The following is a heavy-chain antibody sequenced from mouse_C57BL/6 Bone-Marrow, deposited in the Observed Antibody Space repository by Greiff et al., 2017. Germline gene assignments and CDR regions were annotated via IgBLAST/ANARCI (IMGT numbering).Heavy chain of an antibody. Sequence: VKLMESGPELVKPGASVKLSCKASGYTFTSYDINWVKQRPGQGLEWIGWIYPRDGSTKYNEKFKGKATLTVDTSSSTAYMELHSLTSEDSAVYFCARREPAYYSNYWYFDVWGTGTTVTVSS. CDR3: ARREPAYYSNYWYFDV. CDR1: GYTFTSYD. J-gene: IGHJ1*03. V-gene: IGHV1-85*01. D-gene: IGHD2-5*01. CDR2: IYPRDGST.